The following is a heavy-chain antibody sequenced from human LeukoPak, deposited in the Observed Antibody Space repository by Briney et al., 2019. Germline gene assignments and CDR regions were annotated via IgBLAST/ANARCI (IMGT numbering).Heavy chain of an antibody. Sequence: PSETLSLTCTVSGGSISHYYWSWIRQPPGKGLEWIGYIFHTGSGSTSHNPSLKSRVTISVDTSKNQFSLNLNSVTAADTAVYYCARHAVYAGSGWAFDYWGQGTLFTVSS. V-gene: IGHV4-59*08. CDR3: ARHAVYAGSGWAFDY. CDR2: IFHTGSGST. CDR1: GGSISHYY. J-gene: IGHJ4*02. D-gene: IGHD6-19*01.